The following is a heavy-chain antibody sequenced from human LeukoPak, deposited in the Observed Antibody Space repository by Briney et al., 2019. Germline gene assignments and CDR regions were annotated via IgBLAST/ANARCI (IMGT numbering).Heavy chain of an antibody. CDR1: GHRFTNHW. Sequence: GESLKISCEVSGHRFTNHWIGWVRQMPGKGLEWMGIINLGDSDTKYSPSFQGQVTIPLDKSISPAYLQWRSLKASDPAMYYCARRPYSGSPNWFDPWGQGTLVTVSS. J-gene: IGHJ5*02. V-gene: IGHV5-51*01. D-gene: IGHD1-26*01. CDR3: ARRPYSGSPNWFDP. CDR2: INLGDSDT.